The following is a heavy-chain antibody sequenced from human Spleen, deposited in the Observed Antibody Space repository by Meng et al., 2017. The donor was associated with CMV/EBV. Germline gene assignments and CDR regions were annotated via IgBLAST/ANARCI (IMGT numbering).Heavy chain of an antibody. V-gene: IGHV3-23*01. D-gene: IGHD3-9*01. CDR1: GFTLKPYT. CDR3: AKVPTYLNILTGFPVDY. J-gene: IGHJ4*02. CDR2: IRASRDT. Sequence: GFTLKPYTRSWVRPAQGKGLELISSIRASRDTYYADSVKGRFIISRDNSRSALFLQMNSLRAEDTAIYYCAKVPTYLNILTGFPVDYWGQGTLVTVSS.